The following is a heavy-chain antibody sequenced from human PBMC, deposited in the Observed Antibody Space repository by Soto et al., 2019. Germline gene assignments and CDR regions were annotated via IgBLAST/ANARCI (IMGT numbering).Heavy chain of an antibody. J-gene: IGHJ2*01. CDR1: GGAISTYS. D-gene: IGHD2-15*01. CDR2: IDYTGTT. V-gene: IGHV4-59*01. CDR3: ARDRGGVGWWFDL. Sequence: QVQLQGSGPRLVKPSETLSLTCVVSGGAISTYSWSWIRQPPGKGLEWIANIDYTGTTNYNPSLKSRVTMSLDTSKSQFSLRLTSVNAADTATYFCARDRGGVGWWFDLWGRGTLVTVAS.